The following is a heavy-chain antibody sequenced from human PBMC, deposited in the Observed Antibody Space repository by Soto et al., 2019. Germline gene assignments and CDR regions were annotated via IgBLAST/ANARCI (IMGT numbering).Heavy chain of an antibody. V-gene: IGHV3-30*18. D-gene: IGHD3-3*01. CDR3: AKEVWRGPMDV. CDR1: GFTFSSYG. Sequence: QVQLVESGGGVVQPGRSLRLSCAASGFTFSSYGMHWVRQAPGKGLEWVAVISYDGSNKYYADSVKGRFTISRDNSKNTLYLQMNSLRAEDTAVYYCAKEVWRGPMDVWGQGTTVTVSS. CDR2: ISYDGSNK. J-gene: IGHJ6*02.